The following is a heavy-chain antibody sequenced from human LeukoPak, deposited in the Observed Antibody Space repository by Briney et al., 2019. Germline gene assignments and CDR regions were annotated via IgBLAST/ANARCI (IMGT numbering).Heavy chain of an antibody. V-gene: IGHV1-18*01. D-gene: IGHD3-3*01. Sequence: GASVKVSCKASGYTFTSYGISWVRQAPGQGLEWMGWISAYNGNTNYAQKLQGRVTMTTDTSTSTAYMELSRLRSDDTAVYYCAIHSTIFGVVTLFDYWGQGTLVTVSS. J-gene: IGHJ4*02. CDR3: AIHSTIFGVVTLFDY. CDR1: GYTFTSYG. CDR2: ISAYNGNT.